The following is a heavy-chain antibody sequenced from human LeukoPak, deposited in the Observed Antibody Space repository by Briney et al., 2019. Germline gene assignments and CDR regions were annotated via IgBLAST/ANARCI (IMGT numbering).Heavy chain of an antibody. CDR1: GFTFSSCS. CDR3: ARGDCSGGSCYLSLTTIDY. D-gene: IGHD2-15*01. Sequence: GGSLRLSCAASGFTFSSCSMNWVRQAPGKGLEWVSYISSSSSTIYYADSVKGRFTISRDNAKNSLYLQMNSLRAEDTAVYYCARGDCSGGSCYLSLTTIDYWGQGTLVTVSS. J-gene: IGHJ4*02. V-gene: IGHV3-48*01. CDR2: ISSSSSTI.